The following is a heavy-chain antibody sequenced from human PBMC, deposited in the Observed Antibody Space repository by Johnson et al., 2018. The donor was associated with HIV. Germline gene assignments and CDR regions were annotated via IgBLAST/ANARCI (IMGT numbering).Heavy chain of an antibody. J-gene: IGHJ3*02. CDR2: ISWNSGSI. V-gene: IGHV3-66*03. CDR1: GFIVSNSY. Sequence: VQLVESGGGLIQPGGSLRLSCAASGFIVSNSYMSWVRQAPGKGLEWVSVISWNSGSIGYADSVRGLTISRDNSKNTLYLQLRSLRSEDTAVYYCARDSGVPGNDAFDIWGQGTMVTVSS. D-gene: IGHD3-10*01. CDR3: ARDSGVPGNDAFDI.